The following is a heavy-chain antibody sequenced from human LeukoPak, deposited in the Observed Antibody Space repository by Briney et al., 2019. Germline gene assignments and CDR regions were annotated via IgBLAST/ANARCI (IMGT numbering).Heavy chain of an antibody. V-gene: IGHV3-7*01. CDR2: IKQDGSEK. D-gene: IGHD3-16*02. Sequence: GGSLRLSCAASGFTFSSYWMSWVRQAPGKGLEWVANIKQDGSEKYYVDSVKGRFTISRDNAKNSLYLQMNSLRAEDTAVYYCARDRSGEYYDYVWGSYRYTGYFQHWGQGTLVTVSS. CDR3: ARDRSGEYYDYVWGSYRYTGYFQH. CDR1: GFTFSSYW. J-gene: IGHJ1*01.